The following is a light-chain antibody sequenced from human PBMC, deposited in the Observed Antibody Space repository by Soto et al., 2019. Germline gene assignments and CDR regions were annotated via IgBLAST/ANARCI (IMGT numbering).Light chain of an antibody. CDR2: LGS. V-gene: IGKV2-28*01. CDR3: MQALQAPRT. J-gene: IGKJ2*01. CDR1: QSLEHSNGYNY. Sequence: DLVMTQAPLSLPVTPGQPASISCRSGQSLEHSNGYNYLDWYLQKPGQSPQLLIYLGSNRASGVPDRFSGSGSGTDFTLKISRVEAGDVGVYYCMQALQAPRTFGQGTKLEI.